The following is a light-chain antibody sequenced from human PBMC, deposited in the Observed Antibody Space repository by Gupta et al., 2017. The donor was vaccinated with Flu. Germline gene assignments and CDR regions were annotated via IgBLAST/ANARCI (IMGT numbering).Light chain of an antibody. CDR2: ENN. Sequence: SSLLTQPPSVSVAPRQTASIFFEGNNLVGKYMHWYHQKPGQAPVLVVYENNDRPSRIPQRYSGSNSGNTATVTISGVEAGDEDDYYCQVWESNSDHLVLFGGGTKLTVL. CDR3: QVWESNSDHLVL. CDR1: NLVGKY. V-gene: IGLV3-21*02. J-gene: IGLJ3*02.